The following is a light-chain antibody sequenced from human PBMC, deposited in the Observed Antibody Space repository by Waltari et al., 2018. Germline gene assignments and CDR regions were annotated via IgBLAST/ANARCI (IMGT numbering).Light chain of an antibody. V-gene: IGLV2-14*03. J-gene: IGLJ2*01. Sequence: QSALTQPASVSGSPGQSITISCTGSSSDIGGYNSVSWYQQQPDTAPKLILYDVTKRPSGVSHRFSASKSGNTASLSISGLQADDEAVYHCSSYAGSSTVVFGGGTKLTVL. CDR1: SSDIGGYNS. CDR2: DVT. CDR3: SSYAGSSTVV.